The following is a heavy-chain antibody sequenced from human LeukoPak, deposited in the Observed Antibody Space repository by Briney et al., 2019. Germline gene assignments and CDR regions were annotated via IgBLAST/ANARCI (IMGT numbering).Heavy chain of an antibody. CDR3: ARDEVTIFGVVPNWFDP. V-gene: IGHV3-21*01. CDR1: GFTFSSYS. J-gene: IGHJ5*02. D-gene: IGHD3-3*01. Sequence: GGSLRLPCAASGFTFSSYSMNWVRQAPGKGLEWVSSISSSSSYIYYADSVKGRFTISRDNAKNSLYLQMNSLRAEDTAVYYCARDEVTIFGVVPNWFDPWGQGTLVTVSS. CDR2: ISSSSSYI.